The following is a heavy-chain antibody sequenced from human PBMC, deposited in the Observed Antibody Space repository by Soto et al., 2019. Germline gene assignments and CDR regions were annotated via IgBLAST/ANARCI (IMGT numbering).Heavy chain of an antibody. V-gene: IGHV3-11*01. CDR2: ISGNGRII. Sequence: QVLLVESGGGLVKPGGSLRLSCATSGFIFSDYYMHWIRQAPGKGLEWISYISGNGRIIQYADSAKGRFTISRDNAQISLYLQMNSLRAEDTALYFCARDFDADSRTDFDYWGQGTLVTVSS. D-gene: IGHD4-17*01. CDR3: ARDFDADSRTDFDY. J-gene: IGHJ4*02. CDR1: GFIFSDYY.